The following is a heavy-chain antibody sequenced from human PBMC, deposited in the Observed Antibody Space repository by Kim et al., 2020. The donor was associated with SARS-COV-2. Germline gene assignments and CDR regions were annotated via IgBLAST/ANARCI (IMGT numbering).Heavy chain of an antibody. D-gene: IGHD3-10*01. CDR3: TTFPDLWFGELNGMDV. V-gene: IGHV3-15*01. CDR1: GFTFSNAW. Sequence: GGSLRLSCAASGFTFSNAWMSWVRQAPGKGLEWVGRIKSKTDGGTTDYAAPVKGRFTISRDDSKNTLYLQMNSLKTEDTAVYYCTTFPDLWFGELNGMDVWGQGTTVTVSS. J-gene: IGHJ6*02. CDR2: IKSKTDGGTT.